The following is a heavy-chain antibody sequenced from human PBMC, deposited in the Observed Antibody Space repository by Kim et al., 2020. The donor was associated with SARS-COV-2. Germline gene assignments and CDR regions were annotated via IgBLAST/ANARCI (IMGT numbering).Heavy chain of an antibody. CDR1: GGSFSDYN. CDR3: ARGRAGVVPAPVLGLGPYYDYYAMDV. D-gene: IGHD2-2*02. CDR2: INHSGGT. V-gene: IGHV4-34*01. Sequence: SETLSLTCAVYGGSFSDYNWSWIRQPPGKGLEWIGEINHSGGTNLSPSLKSRITISVDTSKSQFSLRLKSMTATDTAVYYCARGRAGVVPAPVLGLGPYYDYYAMDVLGRGTPVAVSS. J-gene: IGHJ6*02.